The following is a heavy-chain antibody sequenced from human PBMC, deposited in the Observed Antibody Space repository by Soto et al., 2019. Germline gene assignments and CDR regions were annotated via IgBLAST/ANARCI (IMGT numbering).Heavy chain of an antibody. CDR3: VKDPQPPLWCGEFPFDY. J-gene: IGHJ4*02. Sequence: GGSLRLSCSASGFTFSSYAMHWVRQAPGKGLEYVSAISSNGGSTYYADSVKGRFTISRDNSKNTLYLQMSSLRAEDTAVYYCVKDPQPPLWCGEFPFDYWGQGTLVTVSS. CDR2: ISSNGGST. V-gene: IGHV3-64D*06. D-gene: IGHD3-10*01. CDR1: GFTFSSYA.